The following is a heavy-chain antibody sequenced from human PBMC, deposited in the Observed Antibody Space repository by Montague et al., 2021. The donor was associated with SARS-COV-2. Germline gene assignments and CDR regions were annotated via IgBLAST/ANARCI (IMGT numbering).Heavy chain of an antibody. J-gene: IGHJ5*02. Sequence: SETLSLTCGVYDGSLINYYWSWIRQTPERGLEWIGEINQSGTTNYNPSLKSRVTISVDASKNQFSLKLSSVTAADTAVYYCARVRIQIWSGRWFDPWGQGTLVTVSS. CDR2: INQSGTT. D-gene: IGHD5-18*01. CDR1: DGSLINYY. V-gene: IGHV4-34*01. CDR3: ARVRIQIWSGRWFDP.